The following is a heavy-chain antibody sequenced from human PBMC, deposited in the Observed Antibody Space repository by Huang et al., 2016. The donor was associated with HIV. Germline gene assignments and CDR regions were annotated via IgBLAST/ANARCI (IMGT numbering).Heavy chain of an antibody. CDR2: IDWDDDK. Sequence: QVTLRESGPPLLKPTQTLTLTCSFSGFSLSSSGDCVTWIRQPPGKALEWLALIDWDDDKYHSTSLKTRLTIAKDTSKNQLVLTMHNMDSEYTATYYCARNHLEGSNFVGYYFGYWGQGTLVTVSS. CDR3: ARNHLEGSNFVGYYFGY. J-gene: IGHJ4*02. D-gene: IGHD1-1*01. CDR1: GFSLSSSGDC. V-gene: IGHV2-70*13.